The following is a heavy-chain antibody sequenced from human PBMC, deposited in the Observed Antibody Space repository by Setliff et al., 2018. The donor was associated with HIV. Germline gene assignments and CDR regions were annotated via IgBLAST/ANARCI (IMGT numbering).Heavy chain of an antibody. D-gene: IGHD3-3*01. Sequence: SETLSLTCAVSNYSINSGHYWTWIRQPPGKGLEWIGEINHSGLSNFNPSLKSRLSIPVDTPKNQFSLKLTSVTATDTAVYYCARGGGFWSGQLDYWGQGTLVTVSS. V-gene: IGHV4-34*01. CDR3: ARGGGFWSGQLDY. CDR2: INHSGLS. CDR1: NYSINSGHY. J-gene: IGHJ4*02.